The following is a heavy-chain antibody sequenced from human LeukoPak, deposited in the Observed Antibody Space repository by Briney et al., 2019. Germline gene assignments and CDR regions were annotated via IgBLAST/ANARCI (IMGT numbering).Heavy chain of an antibody. CDR1: GFTFSSYW. V-gene: IGHV3-7*03. J-gene: IGHJ4*02. D-gene: IGHD3-9*01. Sequence: GGSLRLSCAASGFTFSSYWMSWVRQAPGKGLEWEANIKQDGSEKYYVDSVKGRFTISRDNAKNSLYLQMNSLRAEDTAVYYCARDLALYYDILTGYSLFDYWGQGTLVTVSS. CDR2: IKQDGSEK. CDR3: ARDLALYYDILTGYSLFDY.